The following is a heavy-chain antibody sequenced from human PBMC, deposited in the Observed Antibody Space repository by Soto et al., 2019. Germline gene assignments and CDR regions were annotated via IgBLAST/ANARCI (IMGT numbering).Heavy chain of an antibody. CDR3: ARFIMITFGGVYSHLFDI. V-gene: IGHV4-31*03. CDR2: IYYSGST. D-gene: IGHD3-16*01. J-gene: IGHJ3*02. Sequence: QVQLQESGPGLVKPSQTLSLTCTVSGGSISSGGYYWSWIRQHPGKGLEWIGYIYYSGSTYYNPSLKRRVTISVDTSKNQFSLKLSSVTAADTAVYYCARFIMITFGGVYSHLFDIWGQGTMVTVSS. CDR1: GGSISSGGYY.